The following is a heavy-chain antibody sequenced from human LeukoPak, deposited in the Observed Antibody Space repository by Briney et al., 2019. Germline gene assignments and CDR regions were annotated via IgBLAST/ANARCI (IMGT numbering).Heavy chain of an antibody. Sequence: SETLSLTCTVSGCSISSISYYWRAIRQPPGKGLERIGSFYYSGNTHYYPSLNTRLTISVDTSKNQFSLKLSSVTAADTAVYYCARQIRDGFNPDWFDPWGQGTLVIVSS. CDR3: ARQIRDGFNPDWFDP. J-gene: IGHJ5*02. CDR1: GCSISSISYY. V-gene: IGHV4-39*01. D-gene: IGHD5-24*01. CDR2: FYYSGNT.